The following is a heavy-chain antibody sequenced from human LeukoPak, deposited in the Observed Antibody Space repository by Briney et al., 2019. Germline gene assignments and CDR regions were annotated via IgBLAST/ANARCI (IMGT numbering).Heavy chain of an antibody. Sequence: PSETLSLTCTVSGGSISSSSYYWGWIRQPPGKGLEWIGSIYYSGSTYYNPSLKSRVTISVDTSKNQFSLKLSSVTAADTAVYYCAREIKPGDDAFDIWGQGTMVTVSS. D-gene: IGHD1-14*01. CDR2: IYYSGST. J-gene: IGHJ3*02. CDR1: GGSISSSSYY. CDR3: AREIKPGDDAFDI. V-gene: IGHV4-39*02.